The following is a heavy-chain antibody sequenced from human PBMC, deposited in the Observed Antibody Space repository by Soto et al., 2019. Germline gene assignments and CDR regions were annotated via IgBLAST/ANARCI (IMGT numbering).Heavy chain of an antibody. J-gene: IGHJ4*02. Sequence: ASVKVSCKASGYTFTSYGISWVRQAPGQGLEWMGWISAYNGNTNYAQKLQGRVTMTTDTSTRTAYMELRSLRSDDTAVYYCAREPSGVVVPAAISDYFDYWGQGTLVTVSS. CDR3: AREPSGVVVPAAISDYFDY. CDR1: GYTFTSYG. V-gene: IGHV1-18*01. D-gene: IGHD2-2*01. CDR2: ISAYNGNT.